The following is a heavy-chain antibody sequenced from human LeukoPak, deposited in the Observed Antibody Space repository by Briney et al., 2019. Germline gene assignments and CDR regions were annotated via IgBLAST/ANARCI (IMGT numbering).Heavy chain of an antibody. Sequence: PSETLSLTCAVSGVSISGSYYYWGWIRQPPGKGLEWIGNIYYSGSTYYNASLQSRVTISIDTSKNQFSLKLSSVTAADTAVYYCARLPRGYSMRYYYMDVWGKGTTVTISS. V-gene: IGHV4-39*01. D-gene: IGHD5-18*01. CDR2: IYYSGST. J-gene: IGHJ6*03. CDR1: GVSISGSYYY. CDR3: ARLPRGYSMRYYYMDV.